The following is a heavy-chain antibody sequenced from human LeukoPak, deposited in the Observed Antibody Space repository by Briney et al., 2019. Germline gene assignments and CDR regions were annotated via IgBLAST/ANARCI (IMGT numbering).Heavy chain of an antibody. V-gene: IGHV4-30-2*01. Sequence: SETLSLTCTVSGGSVSSGSYYWSWIRQPPGKGLEWIGYIYHSGSTYYNPSLKSRATISVDRSKNQFSLKLSSVTAADTAVYYCARLCGGSAFDIWGQGTMVTVSS. CDR1: GGSVSSGSYY. CDR2: IYHSGST. CDR3: ARLCGGSAFDI. J-gene: IGHJ3*02. D-gene: IGHD6-19*01.